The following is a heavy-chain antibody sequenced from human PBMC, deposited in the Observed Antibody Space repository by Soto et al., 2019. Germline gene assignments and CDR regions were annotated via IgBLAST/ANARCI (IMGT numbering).Heavy chain of an antibody. Sequence: LSLTCGLSGSLPVGSLSTYFWTWIRQPPGKGLEWIGEINHSGSPNYSPSLRGRVTISLDTSKKQFSLNLSSVTAADTAVYFCARARFSQWSQDYYGLDVWGQGTTVNVSS. CDR3: ARARFSQWSQDYYGLDV. J-gene: IGHJ6*02. V-gene: IGHV4-34*01. D-gene: IGHD3-3*01. CDR2: INHSGSP. CDR1: GSLPVGSLSTYF.